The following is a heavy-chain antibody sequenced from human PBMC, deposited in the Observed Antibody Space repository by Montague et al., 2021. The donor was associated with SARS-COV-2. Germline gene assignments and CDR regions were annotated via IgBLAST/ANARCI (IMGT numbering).Heavy chain of an antibody. Sequence: SETLSLTCAVYGGSFSGSYWTWIRQSPGKGLEWIGEINHRGSVNYSPSLKSRVTISVDTSRNQFSLKVTSVTAADTAVYYCARVRWNIVIAPPVDYGMDVWGQGTTVTVS. V-gene: IGHV4-34*01. CDR3: ARVRWNIVIAPPVDYGMDV. CDR1: GGSFSGSY. J-gene: IGHJ6*02. D-gene: IGHD2/OR15-2a*01. CDR2: INHRGSV.